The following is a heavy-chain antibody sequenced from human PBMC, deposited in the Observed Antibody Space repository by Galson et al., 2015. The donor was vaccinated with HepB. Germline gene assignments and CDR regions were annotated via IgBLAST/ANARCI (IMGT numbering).Heavy chain of an antibody. D-gene: IGHD2-2*01. Sequence: SLRLSCAASGFTFSSYGMHWVRQAPGKGLEWVAVIWYDGSNKYYADSVKGRFTISRDNSKNTLYLQMNSLRAEDTAVYYCARDDRSYAMTTRWFDPWGQGTLVTVSS. CDR1: GFTFSSYG. J-gene: IGHJ5*02. V-gene: IGHV3-33*08. CDR2: IWYDGSNK. CDR3: ARDDRSYAMTTRWFDP.